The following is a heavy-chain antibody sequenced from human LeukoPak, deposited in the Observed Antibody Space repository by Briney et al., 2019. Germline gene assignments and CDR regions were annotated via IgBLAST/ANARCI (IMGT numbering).Heavy chain of an antibody. D-gene: IGHD3-10*01. CDR3: AREHIWFGEYYFDY. J-gene: IGHJ4*02. Sequence: SETLSLTCTVSGGSISSYYWSWIRQPPGKGLEWIGYIYYSGSTNYNPSLKSRVTISVDTSKNQFSLKLSSVTAADTAVYYCAREHIWFGEYYFDYWGQGTLVTVSS. V-gene: IGHV4-59*01. CDR1: GGSISSYY. CDR2: IYYSGST.